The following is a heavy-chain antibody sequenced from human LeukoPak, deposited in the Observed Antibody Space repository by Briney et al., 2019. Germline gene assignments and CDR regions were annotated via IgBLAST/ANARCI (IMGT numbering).Heavy chain of an antibody. J-gene: IGHJ4*02. Sequence: GGSLRLSCAASGFMFSNYAMSWVRQAPGKGLEWVSGISGSGETTYYSDSEKGRFTISRDNAKNSVALQLDGLRADDTAVYFCTRERRGSYYAFESWGQGTLVTVSS. CDR1: GFMFSNYA. CDR3: TRERRGSYYAFES. CDR2: ISGSGETT. V-gene: IGHV3-23*01. D-gene: IGHD3-16*01.